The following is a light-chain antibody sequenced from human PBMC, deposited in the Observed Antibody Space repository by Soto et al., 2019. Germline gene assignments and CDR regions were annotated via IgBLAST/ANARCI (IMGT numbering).Light chain of an antibody. CDR2: YTS. Sequence: DIVMTQSPATLSVSPGERVTLSCRASRTVSTNLAWYQQKPGQAPRLLIYYTSTRATGIPARFSGSGSDKEFTLTISSLQSEDSAVYYCQQYNNWPLTFGGGTKVEIK. CDR1: RTVSTN. CDR3: QQYNNWPLT. J-gene: IGKJ4*01. V-gene: IGKV3-15*01.